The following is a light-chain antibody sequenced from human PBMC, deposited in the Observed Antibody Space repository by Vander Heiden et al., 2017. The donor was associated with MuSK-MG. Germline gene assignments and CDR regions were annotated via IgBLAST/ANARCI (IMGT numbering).Light chain of an antibody. CDR3: QQHSNWPSYT. V-gene: IGKV3-11*01. CDR2: DAS. CDR1: QSVSSY. J-gene: IGKJ2*01. Sequence: EIVLTQSPATLSLSPGERATLSCRASQSVSSYLAWYQQKPGQAPRRLIYDASNRATGIPPRFSGSGCGKDFTLTISSREPEEFAVYYCQQHSNWPSYTFGQGTKLEIK.